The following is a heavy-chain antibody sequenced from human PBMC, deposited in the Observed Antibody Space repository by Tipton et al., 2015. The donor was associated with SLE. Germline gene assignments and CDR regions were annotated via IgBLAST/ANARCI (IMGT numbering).Heavy chain of an antibody. CDR2: IYYTGTT. CDR3: ARLHGYSYGLNWFDP. J-gene: IGHJ5*02. V-gene: IGHV4-39*07. D-gene: IGHD5-18*01. Sequence: LRLSCTVFDGSLSGYYWAWIRQPPGKGLEWIGSIYYTGTTTYYNSFLKSRVTMSVDTSKNQFSLRLTSVIAADTAVYYCARLHGYSYGLNWFDPWGQGTLISVSS. CDR1: DGSLSGYY.